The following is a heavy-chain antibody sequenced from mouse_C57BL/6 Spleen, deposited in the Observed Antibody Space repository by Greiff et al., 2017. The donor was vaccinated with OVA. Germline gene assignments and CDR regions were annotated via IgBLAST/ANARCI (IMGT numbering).Heavy chain of an antibody. D-gene: IGHD4-1*01. CDR3: ARGGLGRAFDY. J-gene: IGHJ2*01. CDR1: GYTFTSYW. Sequence: VQLQQPGAELVKPGASVKLSCKASGYTFTSYWMHWVKRRPGQGLEWIGMIHPNSGSTNYNEKFKSKATLTVDKSSSTAYMQLSSLTSEDSAVYYCARGGLGRAFDYWGQGTTLTVSS. V-gene: IGHV1-64*01. CDR2: IHPNSGST.